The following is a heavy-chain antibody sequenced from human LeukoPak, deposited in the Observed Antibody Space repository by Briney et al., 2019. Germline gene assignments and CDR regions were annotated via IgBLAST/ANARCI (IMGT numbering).Heavy chain of an antibody. D-gene: IGHD5-12*01. J-gene: IGHJ4*02. CDR3: VKVGARGYSYEY. V-gene: IGHV3-21*01. Sequence: PGGSLRLSCAASGFTFITYSMTWVRQAPGKGLEWVSSISSTSNYIYYADSVKGRFTISRDNSKNTLYLQMSSLRAEDTAVYYCVKVGARGYSYEYWGQGTLVTVSS. CDR2: ISSTSNYI. CDR1: GFTFITYS.